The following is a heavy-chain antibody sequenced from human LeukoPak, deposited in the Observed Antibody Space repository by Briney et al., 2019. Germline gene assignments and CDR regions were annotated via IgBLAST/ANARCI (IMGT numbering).Heavy chain of an antibody. Sequence: GGSLRLSCAASGFTFSSYAMHWVRQAPGKGLEWVAVISYDGSNKYYADSVKGRFTISRDNSKNTLYLQMNSLRAEDTAVYYCARDRGYCSSTSCYSSYYYYGMDVWGQGTTVTVSS. CDR1: GFTFSSYA. CDR3: ARDRGYCSSTSCYSSYYYYGMDV. V-gene: IGHV3-30-3*01. D-gene: IGHD2-2*01. J-gene: IGHJ6*02. CDR2: ISYDGSNK.